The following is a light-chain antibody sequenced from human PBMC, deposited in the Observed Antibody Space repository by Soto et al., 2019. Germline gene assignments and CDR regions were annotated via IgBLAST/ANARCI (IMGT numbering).Light chain of an antibody. CDR2: AAS. J-gene: IGKJ1*01. V-gene: IGKV3-15*01. CDR3: QKYADWPKT. Sequence: VVMTQCPDTLCVSPGEGATLSCRASQSVSDRVVWYQQKSGQAPSLLIYAASTRAAGVPARLSGIGSGQEFNLTLRRLKSEDFAVYVCQKYADWPKTVGPGTKVDIK. CDR1: QSVSDR.